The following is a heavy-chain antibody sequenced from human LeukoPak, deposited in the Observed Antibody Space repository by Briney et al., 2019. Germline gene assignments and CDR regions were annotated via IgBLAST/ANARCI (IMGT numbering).Heavy chain of an antibody. CDR3: ARGKYYYGSGSYYNGNNWFDP. V-gene: IGHV4-59*01. CDR2: IYYSGST. Sequence: SETLSVTCTVSGGSISSYYWSWIRQPPGKGLEWIGYIYYSGSTNYNPSLKSRVTISVDTSKNQFSLKLSSVTAADTAVYYCARGKYYYGSGSYYNGNNWFDPWGQGTLVTVSS. CDR1: GGSISSYY. J-gene: IGHJ5*02. D-gene: IGHD3-10*01.